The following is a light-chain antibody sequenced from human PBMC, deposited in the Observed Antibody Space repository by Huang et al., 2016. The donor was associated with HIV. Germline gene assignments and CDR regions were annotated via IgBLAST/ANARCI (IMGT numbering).Light chain of an antibody. V-gene: IGKV1-39*01. CDR2: GAS. CDR1: QNINRY. J-gene: IGKJ2*01. CDR3: QQSARTPRT. Sequence: DIQITQSPSSLSASVGVRVNITCRASQNINRYLNWYQQRPGEAPKLLIHGASSLQSRVPSRFTGSGSGTDFTLTISSLQPEDSATYYCQQSARTPRTFGQGTKLEI.